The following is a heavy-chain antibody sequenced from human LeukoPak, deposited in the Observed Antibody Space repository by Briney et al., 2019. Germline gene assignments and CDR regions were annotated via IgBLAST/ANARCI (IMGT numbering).Heavy chain of an antibody. V-gene: IGHV3-20*04. CDR2: INWNGGST. D-gene: IGHD2-2*01. Sequence: GGSLRLSCAASGFTFDDYGMSWVRQTPGKGLEWVSGINWNGGSTAYADSVKGRFTISRDNAKNSLYLQMNSLRAEDTAVYYCAKDGAMLQADGAENVDYWGQGTLVTVSS. CDR3: AKDGAMLQADGAENVDY. J-gene: IGHJ4*02. CDR1: GFTFDDYG.